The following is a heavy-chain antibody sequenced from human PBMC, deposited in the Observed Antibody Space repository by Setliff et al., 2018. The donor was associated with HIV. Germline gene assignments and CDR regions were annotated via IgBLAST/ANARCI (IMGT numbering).Heavy chain of an antibody. CDR3: ARHSPSDY. J-gene: IGHJ4*02. CDR2: IYYSGMT. Sequence: SETLSLTCSVSGGSISSYYWSWIRQPPGKGLEWIGDIYYSGMTSYSPSLKSRVTISVDTSKNQFSLKLSSVTAADTAVYYCARHSPSDYWGQGTLVTVSS. V-gene: IGHV4-59*08. CDR1: GGSISSYY.